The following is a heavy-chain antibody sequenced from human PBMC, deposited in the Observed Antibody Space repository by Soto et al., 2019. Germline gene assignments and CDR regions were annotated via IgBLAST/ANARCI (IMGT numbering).Heavy chain of an antibody. Sequence: QVQLVQSGAEVKEPGDSVRVSCEASGYTFTAYYIHWVRQAPGQGLEWMGWINPKFGDTTYAQDFQGRVSMTRDMSMSTVYMDFSRLTSDDTAIYYCARNMDYYYGPGSGNGHGFWGQGTTVTVFS. CDR1: GYTFTAYY. V-gene: IGHV1-2*02. CDR2: INPKFGDT. CDR3: ARNMDYYYGPGSGNGHGF. J-gene: IGHJ6*02. D-gene: IGHD3-10*01.